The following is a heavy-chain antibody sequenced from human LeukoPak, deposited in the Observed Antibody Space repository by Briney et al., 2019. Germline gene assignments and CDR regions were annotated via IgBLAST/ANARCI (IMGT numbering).Heavy chain of an antibody. CDR3: ARGRRGYDILTGYYDYRFDY. CDR1: GGSISSYY. CDR2: IYTSGST. J-gene: IGHJ4*02. Sequence: SETLSLTCTVSGGSISSYYWSWIRQPAGKGLEWIGRIYTSGSTNYNPSLKSRVTMSVDTSKNQFSLKLSSVTAADTAVYYCARGRRGYDILTGYYDYRFDYWDQGTLVTVSS. V-gene: IGHV4-4*07. D-gene: IGHD3-9*01.